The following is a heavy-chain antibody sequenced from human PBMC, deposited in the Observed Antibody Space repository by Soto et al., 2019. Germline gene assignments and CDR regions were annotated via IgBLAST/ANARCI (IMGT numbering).Heavy chain of an antibody. CDR2: IIPIFGTA. V-gene: IGHV1-69*01. Sequence: QVQLVQSGAEVKKPGSSVKVSCKASGGTFSSYAISWVRQAPGQGLEWMGGIIPIFGTANYAQKFQGRVTITADESTSTAYMELSSLRSEDTAVYYCARDRYSGIQREYWSDPWGQGTLVTVSS. J-gene: IGHJ5*02. CDR1: GGTFSSYA. CDR3: ARDRYSGIQREYWSDP. D-gene: IGHD1-26*01.